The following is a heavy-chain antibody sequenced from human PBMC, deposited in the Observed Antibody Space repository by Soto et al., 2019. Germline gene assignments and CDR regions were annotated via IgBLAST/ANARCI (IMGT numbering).Heavy chain of an antibody. CDR1: GFTFKTFV. J-gene: IGHJ4*02. D-gene: IGHD3-22*01. CDR3: ARDPAYYDSSGYVDY. Sequence: PGGSLRLSCAASGFTFKTFVMNWVRQAPGKGLEWVSYISGSTDTINFADSVRGRFTISRDNAKNSMFLQMNSLRAEDTAVYYCARDPAYYDSSGYVDYWGQGTLVTVSS. V-gene: IGHV3-48*01. CDR2: ISGSTDTI.